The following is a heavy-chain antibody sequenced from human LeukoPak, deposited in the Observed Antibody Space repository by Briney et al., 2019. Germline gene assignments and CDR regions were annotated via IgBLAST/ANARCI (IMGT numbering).Heavy chain of an antibody. CDR3: AKGLNCSGGSCYRSPSGYNWFDP. D-gene: IGHD2-15*01. Sequence: GSSVTVSCKAYGRAFSSYAISWVRQAPGQGIEWMGGIIPIFGTANYAQKFQGRVTITADESTSTAYKELSSLRSEETAVHYSAKGLNCSGGSCYRSPSGYNWFDPWGQGTLVTVSS. V-gene: IGHV1-69*01. CDR2: IIPIFGTA. J-gene: IGHJ5*01. CDR1: GRAFSSYA.